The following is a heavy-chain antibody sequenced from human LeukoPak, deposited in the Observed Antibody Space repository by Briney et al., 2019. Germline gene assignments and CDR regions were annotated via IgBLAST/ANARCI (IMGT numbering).Heavy chain of an antibody. CDR1: GFTFSSYG. CDR2: IGTAGDT. V-gene: IGHV3-13*01. CDR3: VRAPPGSRAFHYSYMDV. D-gene: IGHD1-26*01. J-gene: IGHJ6*03. Sequence: GGSLRLSCAASGFTFSSYGMSWVRQAPGKGLEWVSTIGTAGDTYYPDSVKGRFTISRENAENSLYLQMSSLRAGDTALYYCVRAPPGSRAFHYSYMDVWGKGTTVTVSS.